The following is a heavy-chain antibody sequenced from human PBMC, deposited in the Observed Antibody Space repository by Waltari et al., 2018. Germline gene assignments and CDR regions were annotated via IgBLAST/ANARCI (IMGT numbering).Heavy chain of an antibody. Sequence: EVQILESGGDLVQPGGSLRLSCAASGFTFSNYAMSWVRQAPGKGLDWVSAIGGSGEITFYADSVRGRFTVSRDNSKNTLYLQMNSLRAEDTAKYYCAGHAGGDDYWGQGTLVTVSS. CDR3: AGHAGGDDY. CDR2: IGGSGEIT. D-gene: IGHD2-21*01. J-gene: IGHJ4*02. V-gene: IGHV3-23*01. CDR1: GFTFSNYA.